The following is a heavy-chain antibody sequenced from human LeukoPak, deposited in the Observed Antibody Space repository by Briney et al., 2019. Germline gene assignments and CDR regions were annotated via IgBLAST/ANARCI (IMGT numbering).Heavy chain of an antibody. J-gene: IGHJ4*02. CDR3: ARDGGITMIVSGYFDY. D-gene: IGHD3-22*01. CDR1: GFTFSSYE. V-gene: IGHV3-48*03. CDR2: ISSSGSTI. Sequence: PGGSLRLSCAASGFTFSSYEMNWVRQAPGKGLEWVSYISSSGSTIYYADSVKGRFTISRDNAKNSLYLQMNSLRAEDTALYYCARDGGITMIVSGYFDYWGQGTLVTVSS.